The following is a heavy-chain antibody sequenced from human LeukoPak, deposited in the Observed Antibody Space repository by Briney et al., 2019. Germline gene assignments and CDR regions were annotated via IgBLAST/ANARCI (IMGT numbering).Heavy chain of an antibody. J-gene: IGHJ6*03. D-gene: IGHD6-13*01. V-gene: IGHV4-39*07. CDR3: ARYGSSSQDYYYYYMDV. CDR1: GGSISSSSYY. Sequence: SETLSLTCTVSGGSISSSSYYWGWIRQPPGKGLEWIGSIYYSGSTYYNPSLKSRVTVSVDTSKNQFSLKLSSVTAADTAVYYCARYGSSSQDYYYYYMDVWGKGTTVTVSS. CDR2: IYYSGST.